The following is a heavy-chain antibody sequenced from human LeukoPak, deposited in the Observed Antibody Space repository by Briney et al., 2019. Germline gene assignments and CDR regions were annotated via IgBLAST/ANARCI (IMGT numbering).Heavy chain of an antibody. CDR1: GFTFSSYT. D-gene: IGHD7-27*01. CDR2: ITTSDGNT. V-gene: IGHV3-23*01. J-gene: IGHJ4*02. Sequence: GGSLRLSSAASGFTFSSYTMSWVRQAPGKGLEWVSTITTSDGNTYYADSVKGRFTVSRDNSKNTLFLQMNSLRAEDPAVYYCAKDGGLWVSAHWGDSWGRGTLVTVSS. CDR3: AKDGGLWVSAHWGDS.